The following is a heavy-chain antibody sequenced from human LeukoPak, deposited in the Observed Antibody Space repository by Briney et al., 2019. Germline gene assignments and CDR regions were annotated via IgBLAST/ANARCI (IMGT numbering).Heavy chain of an antibody. CDR2: INSDGSST. Sequence: GGSLRLSCAVSGFTFSSYWMHWVRQAPGKGLVWVSRINSDGSSTSYADSVKGRFTISRDNSKNTLYLQMKSLRAEDTAVYYCAKGFYLSDSSGLRAFDYWGQGTLVTVSS. CDR3: AKGFYLSDSSGLRAFDY. CDR1: GFTFSSYW. D-gene: IGHD3-22*01. J-gene: IGHJ4*02. V-gene: IGHV3-74*01.